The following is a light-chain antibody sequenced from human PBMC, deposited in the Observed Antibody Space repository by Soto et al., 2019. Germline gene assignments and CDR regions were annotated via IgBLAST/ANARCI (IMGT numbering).Light chain of an antibody. Sequence: EIEMTQSPATLSVSPGETVTLYCRASQSVNSNLAWYQQKPGQAPRLLIYHASTRATGIPARFSGSGSGTEFTLTISSLQSEDFAIFYCQQCNNWPPITFGGGTKVDIK. CDR1: QSVNSN. V-gene: IGKV3D-15*01. J-gene: IGKJ4*01. CDR3: QQCNNWPPIT. CDR2: HAS.